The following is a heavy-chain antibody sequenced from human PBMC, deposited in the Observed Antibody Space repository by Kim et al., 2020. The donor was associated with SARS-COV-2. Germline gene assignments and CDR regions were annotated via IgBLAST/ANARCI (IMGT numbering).Heavy chain of an antibody. CDR2: ISYDGSNK. CDR3: AKSYYGSGSYADY. Sequence: GGSLRLSCAASGFTFSSYGMHGVRQAPGKGLEWVAVISYDGSNKYYADSVKGRFTISRDNSKNTLYLQMNSLRAEDTAVYYCAKSYYGSGSYADYWGQGT. CDR1: GFTFSSYG. D-gene: IGHD3-10*01. J-gene: IGHJ4*02. V-gene: IGHV3-30*18.